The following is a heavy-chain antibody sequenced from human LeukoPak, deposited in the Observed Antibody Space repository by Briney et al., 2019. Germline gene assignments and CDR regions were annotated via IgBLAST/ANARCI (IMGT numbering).Heavy chain of an antibody. V-gene: IGHV4-59*01. CDR3: ARYAYCSSTSCNGYYFAY. CDR2: IYYSGST. Sequence: SETLSLTCTVSGGSISSYYWSWIRQPPGKGLEWIGYIYYSGSTNYNPSLKSRVTISVDTSKNQFSLKLSSVTAADTAVYYCARYAYCSSTSCNGYYFAYWGQGTWSPSPQ. CDR1: GGSISSYY. J-gene: IGHJ4*02. D-gene: IGHD2-2*01.